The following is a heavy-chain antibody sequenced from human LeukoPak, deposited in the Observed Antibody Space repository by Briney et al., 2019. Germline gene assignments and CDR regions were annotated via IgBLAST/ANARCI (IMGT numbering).Heavy chain of an antibody. D-gene: IGHD3-22*01. CDR2: INHSGST. Sequence: SETLSLTCAVYGGSFSGYYWSWIRQPPGKGLGWIGEINHSGSTNYNPSLKSRVTISVDTSKNQFSLKLSSVTAADTAVYYCARGLWRYYDSSAKGYFDYWGQGTLVTVSS. CDR3: ARGLWRYYDSSAKGYFDY. V-gene: IGHV4-34*01. J-gene: IGHJ4*02. CDR1: GGSFSGYY.